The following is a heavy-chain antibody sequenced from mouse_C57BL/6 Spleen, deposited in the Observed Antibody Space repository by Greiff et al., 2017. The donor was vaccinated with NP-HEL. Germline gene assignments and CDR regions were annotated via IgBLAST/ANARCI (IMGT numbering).Heavy chain of an antibody. CDR3: ARSYSNYEGYFDY. V-gene: IGHV2-2*01. CDR2: IWSGGST. Sequence: VMLVESGPGLVQPSQSLSITCTVSGFSLTSYGVHWVRQSPGKGLEWLGVIWSGGSTDYNAAFISRLSISKDNSKSQVFFKMNSLQADDTAIYYCARSYSNYEGYFDYWGQGTTLTVSS. J-gene: IGHJ2*01. CDR1: GFSLTSYG. D-gene: IGHD2-5*01.